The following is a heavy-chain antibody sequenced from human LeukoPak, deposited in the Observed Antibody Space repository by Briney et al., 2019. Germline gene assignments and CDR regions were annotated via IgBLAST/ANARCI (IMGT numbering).Heavy chain of an antibody. J-gene: IGHJ4*02. CDR1: GYTFTSYG. V-gene: IGHV1-8*03. Sequence: ASVKVSCKASGYTFTSYGISWVRQAPGQGLEWMGWMNPNSGNTGYAQKFQGRVTITRNTSISTAYMELSSLRSEDTAVYYCARAVPGPGGYWGQGTLVTVSS. D-gene: IGHD3-10*01. CDR2: MNPNSGNT. CDR3: ARAVPGPGGY.